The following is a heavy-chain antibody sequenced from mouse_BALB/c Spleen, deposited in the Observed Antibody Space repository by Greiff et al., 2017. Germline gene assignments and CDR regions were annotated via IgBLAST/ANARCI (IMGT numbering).Heavy chain of an antibody. CDR1: GFSLTDYG. V-gene: IGHV2-6-5*01. CDR2: IWGGGST. Sequence: VQVVESGPGLVAPSQSLSITCTVSGFSLTDYGVSWIRQPPGKGLEWLGVIWGGGSTYYNSALKSRLSISKDNSKSQVFLKMNSLQTDDTAMYYCAKLIYYDYDGFAYWGQGTLVTVSA. J-gene: IGHJ3*01. CDR3: AKLIYYDYDGFAY. D-gene: IGHD2-4*01.